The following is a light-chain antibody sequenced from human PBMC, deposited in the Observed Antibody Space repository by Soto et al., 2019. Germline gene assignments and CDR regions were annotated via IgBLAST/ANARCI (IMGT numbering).Light chain of an antibody. J-gene: IGKJ1*01. Sequence: EIVLTQSPGTLSLSPGERATLSCRASQSISSNYLAWYQQKPGQAPRLLIFTASNRATGIPDRFSGSGSGTDFPLTISRLEPEDFAVFYCHQYGSPPWTFGQGTKVEIK. V-gene: IGKV3-20*01. CDR2: TAS. CDR1: QSISSNY. CDR3: HQYGSPPWT.